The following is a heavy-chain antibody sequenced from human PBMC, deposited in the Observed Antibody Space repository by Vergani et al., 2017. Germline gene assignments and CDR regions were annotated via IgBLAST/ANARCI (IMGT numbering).Heavy chain of an antibody. CDR2: IYTSGST. CDR1: GGSISSGSYY. J-gene: IGHJ6*02. Sequence: QLQLQESDPGLVKPSETLSLTCTVSGGSISSGSYYWSWIRQPAGKGLEWIGRIYTSGSTNYNPSLKSRVTISVDTSKNQFSLKLSSVTAADTAVYYCARTLITMVRGVTPTGMDVWGQGTTVTVSS. CDR3: ARTLITMVRGVTPTGMDV. V-gene: IGHV4-61*02. D-gene: IGHD3-10*01.